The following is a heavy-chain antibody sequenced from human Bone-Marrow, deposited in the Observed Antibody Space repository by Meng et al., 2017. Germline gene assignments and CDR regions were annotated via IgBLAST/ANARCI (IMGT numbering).Heavy chain of an antibody. J-gene: IGHJ4*02. CDR2: INHSGST. Sequence: QVHATQGGASLLNPSATLSLTCVVSGGSLSDYYWSWIRQPPGKGLEWIGEINHSGSTNYNPSLESRATISVDTSQNNLSLKLSSVTAADSAVYYCARGPTTMAHDFDYWGQGTLVTVSS. CDR1: GGSLSDYY. D-gene: IGHD4-11*01. V-gene: IGHV4-34*01. CDR3: ARGPTTMAHDFDY.